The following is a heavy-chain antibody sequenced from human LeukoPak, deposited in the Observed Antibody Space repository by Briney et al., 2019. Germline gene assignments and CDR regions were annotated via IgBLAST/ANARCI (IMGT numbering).Heavy chain of an antibody. Sequence: ASVKVSCTASGYTFTSYYIHWVRRAPGQGLEWMGIIDPSGGGTTYAQNFQGRITMTRDTSTSTVYMELSSLESEDTAVYYCATWGSSSSPLPSMDVWGQGTTVTVSS. CDR1: GYTFTSYY. V-gene: IGHV1-46*01. CDR2: IDPSGGGT. D-gene: IGHD6-13*01. J-gene: IGHJ6*02. CDR3: ATWGSSSSPLPSMDV.